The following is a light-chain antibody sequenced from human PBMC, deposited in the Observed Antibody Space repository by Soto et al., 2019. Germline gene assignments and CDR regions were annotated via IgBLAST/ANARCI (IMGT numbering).Light chain of an antibody. CDR1: QLVSSSY. V-gene: IGKV3-20*01. CDR2: AAY. Sequence: EIVLKQSPGTLSLSPGESATLSCRASQLVSSSYLAWYQQKPRQAPRLLISAAYSRASGIPGRFRSSGSGTDFTLTIRRLESEDFAVYYCQHYGGPFTFGPGTKVDIK. CDR3: QHYGGPFT. J-gene: IGKJ3*01.